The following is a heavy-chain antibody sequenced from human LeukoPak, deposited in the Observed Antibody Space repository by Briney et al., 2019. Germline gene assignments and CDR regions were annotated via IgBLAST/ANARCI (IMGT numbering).Heavy chain of an antibody. J-gene: IGHJ3*02. D-gene: IGHD7-27*01. CDR3: ARDLLGTSLDDFDI. CDR1: GCIFSSYS. V-gene: IGHV3-21*01. Sequence: KPGGSLRLSCAASGCIFSSYSMNWVRQAPGKGLEWVSSISSSSSYIYYADSVKGRFTISRDNAKNSLYLQMNSLRAEDTAVYYCARDLLGTSLDDFDIWGQGTMVTVSS. CDR2: ISSSSSYI.